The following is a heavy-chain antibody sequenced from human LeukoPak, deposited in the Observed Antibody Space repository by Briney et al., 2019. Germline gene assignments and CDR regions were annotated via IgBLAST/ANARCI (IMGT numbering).Heavy chain of an antibody. D-gene: IGHD1-20*01. CDR3: ARDLMTGTLGVDWSDP. CDR2: ITSSSSYI. Sequence: TGGSLRLSCAASGFTFSSFSMNWVRQAPGKGLEWVSSITSSSSYIYYADSVQGRFTISRDNANNSLYLQMNSLRGEDTAVYYCARDLMTGTLGVDWSDPWGQGTLVTVSS. CDR1: GFTFSSFS. V-gene: IGHV3-21*01. J-gene: IGHJ5*02.